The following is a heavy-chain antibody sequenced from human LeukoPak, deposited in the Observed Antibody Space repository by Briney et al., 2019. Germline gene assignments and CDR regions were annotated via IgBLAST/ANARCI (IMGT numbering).Heavy chain of an antibody. Sequence: PWETLSLTCAVYGGSFSGYYWSWIRQPTGKGLGWIVCIYYSGSTYYNPSLRSRVSISIDTSKNQFSLKLTSVTAADTAVYYCVRECTPDTTMPGWFLYLWGRSTRVTVSS. CDR3: VRECTPDTTMPGWFLYL. CDR2: IYYSGST. D-gene: IGHD5-18*01. V-gene: IGHV4-34*01. J-gene: IGHJ2*01. CDR1: GGSFSGYY.